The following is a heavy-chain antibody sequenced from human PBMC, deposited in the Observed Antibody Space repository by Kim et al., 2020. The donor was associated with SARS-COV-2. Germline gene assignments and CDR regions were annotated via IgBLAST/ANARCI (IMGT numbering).Heavy chain of an antibody. CDR1: GYSFTSYW. V-gene: IGHV5-51*01. Sequence: GESLKISCKGSGYSFTSYWIGWVRQMPGKGLEWMGIIYPGDSDTRYSPSFQGQVTISADKSISTAYLQWSSLKASDTAMYYCARHGGATVTPNYYYGMDVWGQGTTVTVSS. J-gene: IGHJ6*02. CDR2: IYPGDSDT. CDR3: ARHGGATVTPNYYYGMDV. D-gene: IGHD4-17*01.